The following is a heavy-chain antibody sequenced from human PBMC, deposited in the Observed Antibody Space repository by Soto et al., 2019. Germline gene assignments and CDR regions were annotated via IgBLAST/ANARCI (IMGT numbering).Heavy chain of an antibody. J-gene: IGHJ6*02. V-gene: IGHV3-11*01. D-gene: IGHD3-10*01. CDR1: GFTFSDYY. CDR2: ISSSGSTI. CDR3: ARDEGKLWFGELPYYYGMGV. Sequence: SLRLSCAASGFTFSDYYMSWIRQAPGKGLEWVSYISSSGSTIYYADSVKGRFTISRDNAKNSLYLQMNSLRAEDTAVYYCARDEGKLWFGELPYYYGMGVWGQGTTVTVSS.